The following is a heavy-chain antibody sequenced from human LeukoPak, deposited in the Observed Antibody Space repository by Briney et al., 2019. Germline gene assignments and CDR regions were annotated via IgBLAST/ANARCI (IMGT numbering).Heavy chain of an antibody. J-gene: IGHJ2*01. Sequence: ASVKVSCKASGGTFSSYAISWVRQAPGQGLEWMGGIIPIFGTANYAQKFQGRVTITTDESTSTAYMELSSLRSEDTAVYYCARDSLLRSRTTHWYFDLWGRGTLVTVSS. V-gene: IGHV1-69*05. CDR3: ARDSLLRSRTTHWYFDL. D-gene: IGHD4-17*01. CDR1: GGTFSSYA. CDR2: IIPIFGTA.